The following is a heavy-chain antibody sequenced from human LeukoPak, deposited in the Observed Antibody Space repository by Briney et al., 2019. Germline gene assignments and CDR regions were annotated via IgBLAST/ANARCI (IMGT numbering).Heavy chain of an antibody. V-gene: IGHV4-59*01. CDR1: GGSISSYY. D-gene: IGHD5-18*01. J-gene: IGHJ2*01. Sequence: SETLSLTCTVSGGSISSYYWSWIRQPPGKGLEWIGYIYYSGSTNYNPSLKSRVTISVDTSKNQFSLKLSSVTAADTAVYYCARVLRGYSYGYPYWYFDLWGRGTLVTVAS. CDR3: ARVLRGYSYGYPYWYFDL. CDR2: IYYSGST.